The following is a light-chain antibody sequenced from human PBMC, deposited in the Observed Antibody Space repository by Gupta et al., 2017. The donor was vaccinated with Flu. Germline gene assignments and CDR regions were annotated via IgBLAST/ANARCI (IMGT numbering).Light chain of an antibody. V-gene: IGLV8-61*01. J-gene: IGLJ3*02. CDR3: VLYMGSGIWV. Sequence: TVVTQDPSFPVSPGGTVPLTCCLISGSLSTSYYPSWYQQTPGQAPRALFYSTNTRSSGVPDRFSGSILGNKAAITITGAQADDESDYYCVLYMGSGIWVFGGGTKLTVL. CDR1: SGSLSTSYY. CDR2: STN.